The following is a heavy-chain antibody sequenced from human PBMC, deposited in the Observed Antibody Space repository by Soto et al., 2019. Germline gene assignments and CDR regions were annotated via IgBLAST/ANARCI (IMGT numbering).Heavy chain of an antibody. CDR3: ARGGYSSTWSNLLDRSGLDV. D-gene: IGHD6-13*01. Sequence: ALVKGSCTASGYTFTSYDINWVRQATGQGLEWMGWMNPNSGNTGYAQKFQGRVTITADTSTYTVYMELSGLRSGDTAVYYCARGGYSSTWSNLLDRSGLDVWGQGTTVTVS. CDR1: GYTFTSYD. V-gene: IGHV1-8*01. J-gene: IGHJ6*02. CDR2: MNPNSGNT.